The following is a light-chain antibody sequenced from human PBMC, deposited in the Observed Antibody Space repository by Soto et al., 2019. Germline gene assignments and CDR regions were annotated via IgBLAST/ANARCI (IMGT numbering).Light chain of an antibody. Sequence: DLQMTQSPAPLSASVGDSPTITCRASQNINTDLAWYQQKPGKVPTLLISATSTLQSGVPSRFSDSGSGTEFTLTITSLQPEDFATYYCQQTYTTPRTFGQGTKVDIK. V-gene: IGKV1-39*01. J-gene: IGKJ1*01. CDR3: QQTYTTPRT. CDR2: ATS. CDR1: QNINTD.